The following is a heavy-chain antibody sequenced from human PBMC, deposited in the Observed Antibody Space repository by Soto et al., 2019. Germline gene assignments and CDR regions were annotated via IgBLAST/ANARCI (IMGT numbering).Heavy chain of an antibody. D-gene: IGHD2-2*01. CDR1: GFTFSDYY. Sequence: GGSLRLSCAASGFTFSDYYMSWIRQAPGKGLEWVSYISSSGSTIYYADSVKGRFTISRDNAKNSLYLQMNSLRAEDTAVYYCARARIVVTDATVFESGIVWGQGTTVTVSS. CDR2: ISSSGSTI. V-gene: IGHV3-11*01. J-gene: IGHJ6*02. CDR3: ARARIVVTDATVFESGIV.